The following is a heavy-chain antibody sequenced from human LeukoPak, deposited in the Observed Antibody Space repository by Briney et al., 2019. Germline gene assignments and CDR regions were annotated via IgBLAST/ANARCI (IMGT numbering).Heavy chain of an antibody. Sequence: SETLSLTCTVSGGSISSSNYYWGWIRQPPGKGLEWIGSIYYSGTTYYSSSLRSRVIISVDTSKNQFSLKLSSVTATDTAVYYCARHEAQDFDYWGQGTLVTVSS. CDR2: IYYSGTT. V-gene: IGHV4-39*01. J-gene: IGHJ4*02. CDR3: ARHEAQDFDY. CDR1: GGSISSSNYY.